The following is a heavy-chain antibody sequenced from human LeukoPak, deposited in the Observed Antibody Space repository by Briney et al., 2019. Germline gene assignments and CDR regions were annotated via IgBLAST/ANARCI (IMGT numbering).Heavy chain of an antibody. CDR2: IWYDGSEQ. J-gene: IGHJ1*01. CDR1: GFTFSTYA. V-gene: IGHV3-33*01. CDR3: AREGDSRWGELSP. Sequence: PGRSLRLSCAASGFTFSTYAIHWVRQAPGKGLEWVAVIWYDGSEQYYADSVKGRFIISRDNSKITSDLQMNSLRAEDTAVYYCAREGDSRWGELSPWGQGTLVTVSA. D-gene: IGHD3-16*02.